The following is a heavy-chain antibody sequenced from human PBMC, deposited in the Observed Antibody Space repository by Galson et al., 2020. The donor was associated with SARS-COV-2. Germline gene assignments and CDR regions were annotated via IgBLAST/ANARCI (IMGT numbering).Heavy chain of an antibody. D-gene: IGHD3-10*01. CDR1: GFPFSSHA. CDR2: ISYDGSNK. Sequence: GESLKIPCGAPGFPFSSHAMHWVRQAPGKGLEWVAVISYDGSNKYYADSVKGRFTISRDNSKNTLYLQMNSLRAEDTAVYYCASGGPTNWFDPWGQGTLVTVSS. J-gene: IGHJ5*02. CDR3: ASGGPTNWFDP. V-gene: IGHV3-30*04.